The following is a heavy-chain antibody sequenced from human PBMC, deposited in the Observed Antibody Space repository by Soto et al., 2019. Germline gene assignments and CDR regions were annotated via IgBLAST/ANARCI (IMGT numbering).Heavy chain of an antibody. Sequence: ASVKVSCKVSGYTLTEVSMHGVRQAPGKGLEWMGGFDPEDGETIYAQKFQGRVTMTEDTSTDTAYMELSSLRSEGTAVYYCATSSFDAAGDAFDIWGQGTMVTVSS. CDR3: ATSSFDAAGDAFDI. D-gene: IGHD3-9*01. J-gene: IGHJ3*02. V-gene: IGHV1-24*01. CDR1: GYTLTEVS. CDR2: FDPEDGET.